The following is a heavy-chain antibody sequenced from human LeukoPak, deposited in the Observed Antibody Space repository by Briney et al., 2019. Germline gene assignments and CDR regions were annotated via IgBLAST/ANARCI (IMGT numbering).Heavy chain of an antibody. D-gene: IGHD6-6*01. J-gene: IGHJ4*02. CDR3: ASEYSSSSVHF. Sequence: GRCLRLACAAAGFTLSYDWMHWVRQAPGKGLVSVARINSDGSTTSYADSVKGRLTNSRDNAKITLYLQMNSLRAEDTAVYYCASEYSSSSVHFWGQGTLVTVSS. V-gene: IGHV3-74*01. CDR2: INSDGSTT. CDR1: GFTLSYDW.